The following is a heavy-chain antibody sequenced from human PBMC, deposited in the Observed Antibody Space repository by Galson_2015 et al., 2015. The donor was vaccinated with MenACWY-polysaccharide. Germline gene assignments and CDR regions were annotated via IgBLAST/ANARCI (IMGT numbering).Heavy chain of an antibody. J-gene: IGHJ6*02. CDR2: ISGTGTI. D-gene: IGHD2-2*01. CDR3: AKGRAPSTYYGMDV. CDR1: EFTFTTYT. Sequence: SLRLSCAASEFTFTTYTINWVRQAPGQGLEWVSSISGTGTIYYADSVKGRFTISRDNAKNSLYLQMNSLRADDTAVYYCAKGRAPSTYYGMDVWGQGTTVTVSS. V-gene: IGHV3-48*01.